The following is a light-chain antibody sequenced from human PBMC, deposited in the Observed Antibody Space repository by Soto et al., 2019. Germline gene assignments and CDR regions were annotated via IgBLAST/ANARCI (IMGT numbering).Light chain of an antibody. V-gene: IGKV3D-15*01. J-gene: IGKJ1*01. CDR3: QQYNNWPPWT. CDR2: GAS. CDR1: KSGSSN. Sequence: EIVMTQSPATLSVSPGERATLSCRASKSGSSNLAWYQQKPGQAPGLLIYGASTRATGIPARFSGSGSGTEFTLTISSLQSEDFAVYYCQQYNNWPPWTFGQGTKVEIK.